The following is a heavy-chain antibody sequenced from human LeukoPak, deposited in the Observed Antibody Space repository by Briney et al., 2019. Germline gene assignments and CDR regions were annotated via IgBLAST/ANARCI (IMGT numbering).Heavy chain of an antibody. CDR2: INSDGSST. D-gene: IGHD6-13*01. CDR3: ARENRDIAAADWFDP. V-gene: IGHV3-74*01. CDR1: GFTFSSYW. J-gene: IGHJ5*02. Sequence: PRGSLRLSCAASGFTFSSYWMHWVRQAPGKGLVWVSRINSDGSSTSYADSVKGRFTISRDNAKNTLYLQMNSLRAEDTAVYYCARENRDIAAADWFDPWGQGTLVTVSS.